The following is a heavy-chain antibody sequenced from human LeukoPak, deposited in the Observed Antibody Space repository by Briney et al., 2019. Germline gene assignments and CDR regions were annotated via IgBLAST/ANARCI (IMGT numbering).Heavy chain of an antibody. J-gene: IGHJ3*02. V-gene: IGHV3-21*01. CDR3: ARDFCGGGSCYGPRAPHAFDI. Sequence: PGGSLRLSCAASGFIFSRYNMNWVRQAPGKGLEWVSSISGSSSYIYYADSVKGRFTISRGNAKNSLYLQMNSLRAEDTAVYYCARDFCGGGSCYGPRAPHAFDIWGQGTMVTVSS. D-gene: IGHD2-15*01. CDR2: ISGSSSYI. CDR1: GFIFSRYN.